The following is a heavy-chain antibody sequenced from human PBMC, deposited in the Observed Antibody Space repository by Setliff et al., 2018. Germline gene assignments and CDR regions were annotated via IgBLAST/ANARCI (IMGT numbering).Heavy chain of an antibody. CDR1: GYTFTNFG. CDR3: ARGHEYSNYVYSWFGP. CDR2: ISASNGKT. Sequence: ASVKVSCKASGYTFTNFGISWVREAPGQGLEWMGWISASNGKTNYAQKFQGRVTMTTDTSTSTAYMDLRSLRSDDTAVYYCARGHEYSNYVYSWFGPWGRGTLVTVSS. V-gene: IGHV1-18*01. D-gene: IGHD4-4*01. J-gene: IGHJ5*02.